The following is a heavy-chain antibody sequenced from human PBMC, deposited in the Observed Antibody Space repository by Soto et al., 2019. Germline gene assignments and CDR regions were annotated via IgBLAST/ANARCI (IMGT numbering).Heavy chain of an antibody. V-gene: IGHV1-2*02. CDR3: ARVMSLLCFGEFAAFDI. Sequence: GASVKVSCKASGYTFTGYYMHWVRQAPGQGLEWMGWINPNSGGTNYAQKLQGRVTMTTDTSTSTAYMELRSLRSDDTAVYYCARVMSLLCFGEFAAFDIRAQRTTVTGSS. CDR2: INPNSGGT. CDR1: GYTFTGYY. J-gene: IGHJ6*02. D-gene: IGHD3-10*01.